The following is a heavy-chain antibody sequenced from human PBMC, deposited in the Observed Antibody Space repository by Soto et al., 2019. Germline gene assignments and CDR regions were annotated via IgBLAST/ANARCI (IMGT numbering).Heavy chain of an antibody. CDR2: VGGGGGDT. Sequence: GQLLESGGGFIQPGGSLRLSCAASGFTFSNFAMSWVRQAPGRGLEWVSSVGGGGGDTYYADAVKGRFIISRDNSTSTLSRRLNGLRAEDTAVYYCVKDRMNHNSVWDPVASWGKGTTVTVSS. V-gene: IGHV3-23*01. J-gene: IGHJ6*04. CDR1: GFTFSNFA. CDR3: VKDRMNHNSVWDPVAS. D-gene: IGHD1-26*01.